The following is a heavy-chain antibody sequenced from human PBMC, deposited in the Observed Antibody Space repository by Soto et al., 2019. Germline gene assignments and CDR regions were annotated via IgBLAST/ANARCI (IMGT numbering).Heavy chain of an antibody. CDR2: IYYSGST. Sequence: SETLSLTCTVSGGSISSYYWSWIRQPPGKGLEWIGYIYYSGSTNYNPSLKSRVTISVDTSKNQFSLKLSSVTAADTAVYYCARYNYYGSGSYPPSNWFDPWGQGTLVTVSS. V-gene: IGHV4-59*01. J-gene: IGHJ5*02. CDR1: GGSISSYY. D-gene: IGHD3-10*01. CDR3: ARYNYYGSGSYPPSNWFDP.